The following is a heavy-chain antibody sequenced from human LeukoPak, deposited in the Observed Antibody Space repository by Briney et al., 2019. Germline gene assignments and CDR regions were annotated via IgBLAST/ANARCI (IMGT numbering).Heavy chain of an antibody. J-gene: IGHJ6*03. CDR2: MNPNSGNT. V-gene: IGHV1-8*03. D-gene: IGHD5-18*01. CDR3: ARGLAAMVTYYYYYYMDV. CDR1: GYTFTSYD. Sequence: ASVKVSCKASGYTFTSYDINWVRQATAQGLEWMGWMNPNSGNTGYAQKFQGRVTITRNTSISTAYMELSSLRSEDTAVYYCARGLAAMVTYYYYYYMDVWGKGTTVTVSS.